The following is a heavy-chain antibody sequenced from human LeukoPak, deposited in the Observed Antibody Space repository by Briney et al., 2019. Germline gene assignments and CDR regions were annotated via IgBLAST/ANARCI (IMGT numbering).Heavy chain of an antibody. CDR1: GYSFTYNH. Sequence: ASVKVSCKASGYSFTYNHIHWVRQAPGQGLEWMGWINPHSGDTNYTQKFQDRVTMIRDTSNRTVYMEVTRLRSDDTAVYYCVRDAPTGVYGMDVWGRGTTVTVSS. J-gene: IGHJ6*02. V-gene: IGHV1-2*02. CDR2: INPHSGDT. D-gene: IGHD1-1*01. CDR3: VRDAPTGVYGMDV.